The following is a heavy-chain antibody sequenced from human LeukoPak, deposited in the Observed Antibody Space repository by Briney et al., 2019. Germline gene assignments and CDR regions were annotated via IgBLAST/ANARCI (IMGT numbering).Heavy chain of an antibody. CDR1: GGSXSSGSYY. V-gene: IGHV4-61*02. Sequence: TLSLTCTVSGGSXSSGSYYWGWIRQPAGKGLEWIGRIYTSGSTNYNPSLKSRITISVDTSKNQFSLKLSSVTAADTAVYYCARGGGGVITTSFDYWGQGTLVTVSS. CDR2: IYTSGST. J-gene: IGHJ4*02. CDR3: ARGGGGVITTSFDY. D-gene: IGHD3-10*01.